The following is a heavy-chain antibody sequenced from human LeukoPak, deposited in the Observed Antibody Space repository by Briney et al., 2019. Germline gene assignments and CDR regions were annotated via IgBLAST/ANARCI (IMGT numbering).Heavy chain of an antibody. D-gene: IGHD5-24*01. V-gene: IGHV4-61*01. J-gene: IGHJ4*02. CDR1: GGSVSSGSYY. CDR2: IYYSGST. Sequence: SETLSLTCTVSGGSVSSGSYYWSWIRQPPGKGLEWIGYIYYSGSTNYNPSLKSRVTISVDTSKNQFSLKLSSVAAADTAVYYCARGRWLQFGYYFDYWGQGTLVTVSS. CDR3: ARGRWLQFGYYFDY.